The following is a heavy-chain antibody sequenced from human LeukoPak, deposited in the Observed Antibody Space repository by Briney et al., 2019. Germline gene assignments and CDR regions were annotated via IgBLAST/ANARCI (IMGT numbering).Heavy chain of an antibody. V-gene: IGHV3-30*02. CDR3: AKVPFNYYDSSGYYPDAFDI. CDR2: IRYDGSNK. CDR1: GFTFSSYG. Sequence: PGGSLRLSCAASGFTFSSYGMHWVRQAPGKGLEWVAFIRYDGSNKYYADSVKGRFTISRDSSKNTLYLQMNSLRAEDTAVYYCAKVPFNYYDSSGYYPDAFDIWGQGTMVTVSS. J-gene: IGHJ3*02. D-gene: IGHD3-22*01.